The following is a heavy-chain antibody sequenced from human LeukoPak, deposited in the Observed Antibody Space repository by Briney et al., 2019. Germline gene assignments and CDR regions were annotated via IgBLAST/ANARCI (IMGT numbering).Heavy chain of an antibody. J-gene: IGHJ4*02. CDR2: ITNNGGAM. Sequence: GGSLRLSCAASGFTFSDYYMGWTRQAPGKGLEWISYITNNGGAMFYADSLKGRLTIFRDNAKKSLYLQMNSLRPDDTALYYCARTTVTFRIDYWGQGTLVTVSS. CDR1: GFTFSDYY. CDR3: ARTTVTFRIDY. D-gene: IGHD4-17*01. V-gene: IGHV3-11*04.